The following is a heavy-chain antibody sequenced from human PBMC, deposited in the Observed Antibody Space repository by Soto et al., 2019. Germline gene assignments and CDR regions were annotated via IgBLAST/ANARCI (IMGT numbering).Heavy chain of an antibody. CDR3: ARTAPMDAGDKYYYDF. CDR1: GGTFSTFG. CDR2: IIPFFGTA. V-gene: IGHV1-69*13. Sequence: ASVKVSCKNSGGTFSTFGISWGRQAPGQGLEWMGGIIPFFGTAEYSQKFEDRITITADESTNTVYMDLRSLTSEDTAIYFCARTAPMDAGDKYYYDFWGQGALVTVSS. J-gene: IGHJ4*02. D-gene: IGHD3-16*01.